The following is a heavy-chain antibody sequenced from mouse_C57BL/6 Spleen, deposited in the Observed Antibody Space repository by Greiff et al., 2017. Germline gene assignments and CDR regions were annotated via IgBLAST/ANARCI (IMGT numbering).Heavy chain of an antibody. CDR3: AIAGRAY. J-gene: IGHJ3*01. CDR1: GYTFTSYW. V-gene: IGHV1-74*01. Sequence: QVQLQQPGAELVRPGASVKVSCKASGYTFTSYWMHWVKQRPGQGLEWIGRIHPSDSDTNYNQKFKGKATLTVDKSSSTAYMQLNSLTSDDSAVYYCAIAGRAYWGQGTLVTVSA. CDR2: IHPSDSDT.